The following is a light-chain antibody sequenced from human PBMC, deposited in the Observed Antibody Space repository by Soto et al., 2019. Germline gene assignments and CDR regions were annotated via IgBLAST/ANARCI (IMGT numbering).Light chain of an antibody. J-gene: IGKJ3*01. V-gene: IGKV3-20*01. CDR3: QQYGSSPA. CDR1: QSVCSSY. Sequence: EIVLTQSSGTMSSSPGERATLSCRASQSVCSSYLAWYQQKPGQAPRLLIYGASSSATGISDRFSGSGSGTDFTLTISRLEPEEFAVYYCQQYGSSPAFGPGTKVDIK. CDR2: GAS.